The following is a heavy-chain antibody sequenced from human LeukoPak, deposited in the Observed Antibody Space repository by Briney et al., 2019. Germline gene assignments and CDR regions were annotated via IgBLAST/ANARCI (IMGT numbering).Heavy chain of an antibody. CDR1: GGSISSGSYY. CDR3: ARVVYDSTSGGFDH. Sequence: PSETLSLTCTVSGGSISSGSYYWSWIRQPAGKGLEWIGRIYTSGSTNYNPSLKSRVTISVDTSKNQFSLKPSSVTAADTAVYYCARVVYDSTSGGFDHWGQGTLVTVSS. J-gene: IGHJ4*02. D-gene: IGHD3-22*01. V-gene: IGHV4-61*02. CDR2: IYTSGST.